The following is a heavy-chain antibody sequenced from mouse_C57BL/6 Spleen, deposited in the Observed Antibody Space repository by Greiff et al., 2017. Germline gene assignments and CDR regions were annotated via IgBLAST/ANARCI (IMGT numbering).Heavy chain of an antibody. CDR2: ISYDGSN. J-gene: IGHJ1*03. Sequence: VQLQQSGPGLVKPSQSLSLTCSVTGYSITSGYYWNWIRQFPGNKLEWMGYISYDGSNNYNPSLKNRISITRDTSKNQFFLKLNSVTTEDTATYYCARSYYDYWYFDVWGTGTTVTVSS. D-gene: IGHD2-12*01. CDR3: ARSYYDYWYFDV. CDR1: GYSITSGYY. V-gene: IGHV3-6*01.